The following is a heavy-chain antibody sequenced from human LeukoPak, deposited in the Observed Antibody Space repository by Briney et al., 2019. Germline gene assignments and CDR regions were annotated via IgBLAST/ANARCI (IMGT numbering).Heavy chain of an antibody. Sequence: GGSLRLSCAASEFTFSSYWMSWVRQAPGKGLEWVSAISGSGGSTYYADSVKGRFTISRDNSKNTLYLQMNSLRAEDTAVYYCAKEGGSTIFGVVIVFFDYWGQGTLVTVSS. J-gene: IGHJ4*02. V-gene: IGHV3-23*01. D-gene: IGHD3-3*01. CDR2: ISGSGGST. CDR3: AKEGGSTIFGVVIVFFDY. CDR1: EFTFSSYW.